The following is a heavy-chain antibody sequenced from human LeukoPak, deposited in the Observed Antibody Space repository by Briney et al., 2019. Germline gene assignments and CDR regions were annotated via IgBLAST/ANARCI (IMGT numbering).Heavy chain of an antibody. Sequence: NSSETLSLTCTVSGGSISSGSYYWSWIRQAAGKGLEWIGRIYTSGSTNYNPSLKSRVTISVDTSKNQFSLKLSSVTAADTAVYYCARENYYDSSGYSDWGQGTLVTVSS. J-gene: IGHJ4*02. V-gene: IGHV4-61*02. D-gene: IGHD3-22*01. CDR2: IYTSGST. CDR1: GGSISSGSYY. CDR3: ARENYYDSSGYSD.